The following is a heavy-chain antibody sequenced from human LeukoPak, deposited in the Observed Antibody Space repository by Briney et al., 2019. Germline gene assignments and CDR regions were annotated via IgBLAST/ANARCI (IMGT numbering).Heavy chain of an antibody. CDR2: ITGRGGGT. CDR3: AKDHDSSGWPTFDY. D-gene: IGHD6-19*01. Sequence: PSETLSLTCTVSGDSISSIIYYWAWIRQPPGKGLEWVSVITGRGGGTYYADSVKGRFTISRDNSKNTVYLQMNSLRAEDTAVYYCAKDHDSSGWPTFDYWGQGTLVTVSS. CDR1: GDSISSIIYY. V-gene: IGHV3-23*01. J-gene: IGHJ4*02.